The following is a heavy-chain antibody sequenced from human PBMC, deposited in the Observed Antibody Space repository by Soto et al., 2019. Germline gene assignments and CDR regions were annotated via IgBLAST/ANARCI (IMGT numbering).Heavy chain of an antibody. D-gene: IGHD2-15*01. CDR3: ARDDCSGGSCYYYYYYMDV. CDR2: IRNSDSNI. Sequence: QVQLVESGGGLVKPGGSLRLSCAASGFMFNEFYMTWIRQAPGKGLEWVAYIRNSDSNIQYADSVTGRFTISRDNAKNSLYLQMDSLRVEDTAVYYCARDDCSGGSCYYYYYYMDVWGKGTTVTVSS. V-gene: IGHV3-11*01. CDR1: GFMFNEFY. J-gene: IGHJ6*03.